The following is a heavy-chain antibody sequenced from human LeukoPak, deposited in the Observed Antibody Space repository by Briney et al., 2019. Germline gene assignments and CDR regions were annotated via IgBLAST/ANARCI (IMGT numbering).Heavy chain of an antibody. CDR1: GYTFTSYG. V-gene: IGHV1-18*01. J-gene: IGHJ3*02. CDR2: ISAYNGNT. D-gene: IGHD2-15*01. CDR3: ARPTDPRSELVGAFDI. Sequence: ASVKVSCKASGYTFTSYGISWVRQAPGQGLEWMGWISAYNGNTNYAQKLQGRVTMTTDTSTSTAYMELRSLSSDDTAVYYCARPTDPRSELVGAFDIWGQGTMVTVSS.